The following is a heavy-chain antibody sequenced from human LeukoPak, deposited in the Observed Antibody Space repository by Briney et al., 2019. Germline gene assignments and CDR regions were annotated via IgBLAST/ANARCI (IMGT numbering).Heavy chain of an antibody. V-gene: IGHV4-39*07. CDR3: ASTVKKSGYYFDY. CDR1: GGSISSSSYY. D-gene: IGHD4-17*01. J-gene: IGHJ4*02. CDR2: IYYSGST. Sequence: SETLSLTCTVSGGSISSSSYYWGWIRQPPGKGLEWIGSIYYSGSTYYNPSLKSRVTISVDTSKNQFSLKLSSVTAADTAVYYRASTVKKSGYYFDYWGQGTLVTVSS.